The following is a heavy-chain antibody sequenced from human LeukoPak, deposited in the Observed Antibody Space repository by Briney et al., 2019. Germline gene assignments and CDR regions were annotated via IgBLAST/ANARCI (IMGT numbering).Heavy chain of an antibody. CDR1: GGSISSYY. J-gene: IGHJ3*02. CDR2: IYTSGST. Sequence: SETLSLTCTVSGGSISSYYWSWIRQPAGKGLEWIGRIYTSGSTNYNPSLKSRVTMSVDTSKNQFSLKLSSVTAADTAVYYCARRVKNIAARPGGAFDIWGQGTMVTVSS. V-gene: IGHV4-4*07. D-gene: IGHD6-6*01. CDR3: ARRVKNIAARPGGAFDI.